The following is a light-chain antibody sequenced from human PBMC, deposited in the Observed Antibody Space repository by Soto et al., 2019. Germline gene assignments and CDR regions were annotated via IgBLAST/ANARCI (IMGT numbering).Light chain of an antibody. CDR3: QQRGRWPST. V-gene: IGKV3-11*01. CDR2: DAF. J-gene: IGKJ2*01. Sequence: VLTQSPDVLSLSPGQTATLSCRASESVDRYVAWYQQKVGQAPRLLIYDAFTRATGVAARFSGSGSATDFTLTISSLEPEDFAVYYCQQRGRWPSTFGPGTKVEIK. CDR1: ESVDRY.